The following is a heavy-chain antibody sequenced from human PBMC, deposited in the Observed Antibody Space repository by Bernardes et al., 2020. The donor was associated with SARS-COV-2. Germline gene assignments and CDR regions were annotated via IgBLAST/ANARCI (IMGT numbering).Heavy chain of an antibody. CDR1: GYTFTHYY. D-gene: IGHD2-2*01. J-gene: IGHJ4*02. CDR3: ARGPTSSIDY. Sequence: ASVKVSCKASGYTFTHYYIHWVRQAPGQGFEWMGWINPSSGVTNYAQKFQGGVTMTRDTSISTAYMELSSLRADDTAVFYCARGPTSSIDYWGQGSLVTVSS. V-gene: IGHV1-2*02. CDR2: INPSSGVT.